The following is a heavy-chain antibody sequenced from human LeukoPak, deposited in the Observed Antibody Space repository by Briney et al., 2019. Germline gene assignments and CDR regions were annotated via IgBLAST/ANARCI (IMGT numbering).Heavy chain of an antibody. CDR1: GASISSDY. CDR2: IYYSGST. J-gene: IGHJ4*02. CDR3: ARAGYSYGLYYFDY. V-gene: IGHV4-59*01. Sequence: SETLSLTCTVSGASISSDYWSWIRQPPGKRMEWLGYIYYSGSTTYNPSLKSRVTISVDTSKNQFSLKLSSVTAADTAVYYCARAGYSYGLYYFDYWGQGTLVTVSS. D-gene: IGHD5-18*01.